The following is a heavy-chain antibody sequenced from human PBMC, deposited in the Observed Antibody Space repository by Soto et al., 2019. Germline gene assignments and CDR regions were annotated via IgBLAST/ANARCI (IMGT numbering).Heavy chain of an antibody. J-gene: IGHJ6*03. D-gene: IGHD6-6*01. CDR1: GYSFTSYW. Sequence: GESLKISCKGSGYSFTSYWIGWVRQMPGKGLGWMGIIYPGDSDTRYSPSFQGQVTISADKSISTAYLQWSSLKASDTAMYYCARHVSRLAARPSAHYYYYYYMDVWGKGTTVTVSS. CDR2: IYPGDSDT. V-gene: IGHV5-51*01. CDR3: ARHVSRLAARPSAHYYYYYYMDV.